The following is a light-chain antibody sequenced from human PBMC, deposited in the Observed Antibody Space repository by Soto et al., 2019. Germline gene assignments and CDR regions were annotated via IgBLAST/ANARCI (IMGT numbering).Light chain of an antibody. CDR1: ETVSSY. V-gene: IGKV3-11*01. Sequence: EIVMTQSPATLSVSPGERATLSCRASETVSSYLLWYQQKPGQDPRLLIYDASERATGIPARFSGSGAETDFTLTISRLEPEDFAVYYCQQYGTSPTITFGQGTRLEI. J-gene: IGKJ5*01. CDR3: QQYGTSPTIT. CDR2: DAS.